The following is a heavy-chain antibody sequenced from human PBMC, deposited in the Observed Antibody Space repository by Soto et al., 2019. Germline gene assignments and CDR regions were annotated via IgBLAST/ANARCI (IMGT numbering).Heavy chain of an antibody. CDR3: AKSLLFVDHAYMDV. CDR2: IIPIKGRA. V-gene: IGHV1-69*02. J-gene: IGHJ6*03. CDR1: GGSFTSYT. Sequence: QVQLVQSGAEVKKPGSSVKVSCEASGGSFTSYTFTWVRQAPGQGLEWMGRIIPIKGRADYALKLQDRVTSTADRSTKTVYMELRGLRPEDTAIYYCAKSLLFVDHAYMDVWGKGTTVTVSS. D-gene: IGHD2-21*01.